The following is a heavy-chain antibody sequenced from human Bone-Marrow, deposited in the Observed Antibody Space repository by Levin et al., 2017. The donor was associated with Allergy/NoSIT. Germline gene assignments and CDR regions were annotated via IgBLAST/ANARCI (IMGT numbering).Heavy chain of an antibody. CDR3: ARCKLAPFDY. V-gene: IGHV4-34*01. CDR2: INHGGST. D-gene: IGHD2-8*01. Sequence: SETLSLTCAVSGVSFRGYYWSWIRQPPGKGLEWIGEINHGGSTNYNPSLKSRVTMSVDTSKNQFSLKLSSVTAADTAMYYCARCKLAPFDYWGQGTLVTVSS. CDR1: GVSFRGYY. J-gene: IGHJ4*02.